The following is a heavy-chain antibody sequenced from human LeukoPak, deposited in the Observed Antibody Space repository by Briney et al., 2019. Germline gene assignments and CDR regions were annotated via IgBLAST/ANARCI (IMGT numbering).Heavy chain of an antibody. D-gene: IGHD2-2*01. J-gene: IGHJ4*02. Sequence: GGSLRLSCAASGFTFSSYWMSWVRQAPGKGLEWVANIKQDGSEKYYVDSVKGRFTISRDNAKNSLYLQMNSLRAEDTAVYYCARGSGLVREFFFDYWGQGAMVSVSS. CDR3: ARGSGLVREFFFDY. V-gene: IGHV3-7*01. CDR2: IKQDGSEK. CDR1: GFTFSSYW.